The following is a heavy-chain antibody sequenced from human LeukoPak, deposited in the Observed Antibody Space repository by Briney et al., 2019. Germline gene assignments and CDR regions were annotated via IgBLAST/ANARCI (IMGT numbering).Heavy chain of an antibody. CDR2: IETDGSRS. CDR1: GFTFSWHR. D-gene: IGHD1-26*01. V-gene: IGHV3-74*01. J-gene: IGHJ4*02. CDR3: ARDQVGTMPNDF. Sequence: GGSLRLSCAASGFTFSWHRMHWVRQVPGKGLVWISWIETDGSRSGYVGSVQGRFTVSRDNAKSTLYLQMNSLRAEDTAIYYRARDQVGTMPNDFWGQGTLVTVSS.